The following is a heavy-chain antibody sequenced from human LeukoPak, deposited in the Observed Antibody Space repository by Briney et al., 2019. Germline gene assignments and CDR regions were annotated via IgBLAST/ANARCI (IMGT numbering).Heavy chain of an antibody. CDR3: ARVVGWSPFDS. V-gene: IGHV1-2*02. Sequence: ASVKVSCKASGYIFTNYDINWVRQATGQGLEWMGWINADSGGTKYAQKFQGRVTITRDTSISTAYMELTRLKSDDTGVYYCARVVGWSPFDSWGQGTLVTVSS. J-gene: IGHJ4*02. D-gene: IGHD2-15*01. CDR1: GYIFTNYD. CDR2: INADSGGT.